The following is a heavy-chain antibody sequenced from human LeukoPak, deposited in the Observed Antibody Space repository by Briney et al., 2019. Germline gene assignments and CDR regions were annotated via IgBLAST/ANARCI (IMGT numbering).Heavy chain of an antibody. V-gene: IGHV4-39*01. J-gene: IGHJ4*02. CDR3: VRSDHCSGGSCYGTFDY. CDR2: IYYSGST. CDR1: GGSISSSSYY. Sequence: PSETLSLTCTVSGGSISSSSYYWGWIRQPPGKGLEWIGSIYYSGSTYYNPSLKSRVTISVDTSKNQFSLKLSSVTAADTAVYYCVRSDHCSGGSCYGTFDYWGQGTLVTVSS. D-gene: IGHD2-15*01.